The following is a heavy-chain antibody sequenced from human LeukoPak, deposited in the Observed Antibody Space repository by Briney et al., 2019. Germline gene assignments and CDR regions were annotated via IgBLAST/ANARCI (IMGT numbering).Heavy chain of an antibody. D-gene: IGHD5-18*01. CDR3: ASGWTAMVYFDY. J-gene: IGHJ4*02. V-gene: IGHV3-11*01. CDR2: ISSSGSTI. Sequence: GSLRLSCAASGFTFSDYHMSWIRQAPGKGLEWVSYISSSGSTIYYADSVKGRFTISRDNAKNSLYLQMNSLRAEDTAVYYCASGWTAMVYFDYWGQGTLVTVSS. CDR1: GFTFSDYH.